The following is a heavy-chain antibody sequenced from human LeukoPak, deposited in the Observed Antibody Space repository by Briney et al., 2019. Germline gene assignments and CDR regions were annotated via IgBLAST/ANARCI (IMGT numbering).Heavy chain of an antibody. CDR2: IYYSGST. D-gene: IGHD3-22*01. J-gene: IGHJ2*01. CDR3: ARDSRQYYYDSSGYYYWYFDL. CDR1: GGSISSYY. V-gene: IGHV4-59*01. Sequence: PSETLSLTCTVSGGSISSYYWSWIRQPPGKGLEWIGYIYYSGSTNYNPSLKSRVTISVDTSKNQFSMKLSSVTAADTAVYYCARDSRQYYYDSSGYYYWYFDLWGRGTLVTVSS.